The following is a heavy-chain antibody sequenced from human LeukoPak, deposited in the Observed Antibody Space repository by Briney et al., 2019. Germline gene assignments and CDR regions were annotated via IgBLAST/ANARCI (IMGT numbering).Heavy chain of an antibody. CDR1: GGSISSSSYY. V-gene: IGHV4-39*07. D-gene: IGHD3-9*01. CDR2: IYYSGST. J-gene: IGHJ3*02. CDR3: ARAILRYFDWLSGLGAFDI. Sequence: PSETLSLTCTVSGGSISSSSYYWGWIRQPPGKGLEWIGSIYYSGSTYYNPSLKSRVTISVDTSKNQFSLKLSSVTAADTAVYYCARAILRYFDWLSGLGAFDIWGQGTMVTVSS.